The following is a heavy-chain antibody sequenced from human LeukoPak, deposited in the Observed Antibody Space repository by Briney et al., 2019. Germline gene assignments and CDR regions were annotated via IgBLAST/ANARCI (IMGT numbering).Heavy chain of an antibody. Sequence: SETLSLTCTVSGGSISSSSYYWGWIRQPPGKGLEWIGSIYYSGSTYYNPSLKSRVTISVDTSKNQFSLKLSSVTAADTAVYYCARHVPRPRIFERQLVLQDYWGQGTLVTVSS. CDR2: IYYSGST. J-gene: IGHJ4*02. CDR1: GGSISSSSYY. D-gene: IGHD6-13*01. V-gene: IGHV4-39*01. CDR3: ARHVPRPRIFERQLVLQDY.